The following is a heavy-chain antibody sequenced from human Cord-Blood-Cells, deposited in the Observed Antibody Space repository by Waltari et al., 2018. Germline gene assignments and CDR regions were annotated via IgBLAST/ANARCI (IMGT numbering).Heavy chain of an antibody. CDR1: GFTFSSYA. CDR3: ARDLAAYCGGDCYPYYYYYGMDV. D-gene: IGHD2-21*02. Sequence: QVQLVESGGGVVQPGRSLRLSCAASGFTFSSYAMHWVRQAPGKGLEGGAVISYDGSNKYYAASVKGRFTISRDNSKNTLYLQMNSLRAEDTAVYYCARDLAAYCGGDCYPYYYYYGMDVWGQGTTVTVSS. J-gene: IGHJ6*02. V-gene: IGHV3-30*04. CDR2: ISYDGSNK.